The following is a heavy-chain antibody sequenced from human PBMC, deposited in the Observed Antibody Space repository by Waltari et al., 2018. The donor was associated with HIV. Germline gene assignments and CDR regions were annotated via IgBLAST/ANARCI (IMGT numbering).Heavy chain of an antibody. D-gene: IGHD6-19*01. V-gene: IGHV3-48*03. CDR3: AKAVGDTSGRYWGGDV. Sequence: EVQLVESGGGLVQPGGSLRLSCAGSGCTFLNSERTWVRQAPGKGLELISYISAGGTKYYADSVKGRFSISRDNAKNSLYLKMNSLRAEDTAVYYCAKAVGDTSGRYWGGDVWGQGTTVTVSS. CDR2: ISAGGTK. J-gene: IGHJ6*02. CDR1: GCTFLNSE.